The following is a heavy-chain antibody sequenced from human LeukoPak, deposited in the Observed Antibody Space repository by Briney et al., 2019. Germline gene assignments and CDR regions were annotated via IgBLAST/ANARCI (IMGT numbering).Heavy chain of an antibody. Sequence: SETLSLTCTVSGDSISSSNYYWGWIRQPPGKGLEWIGSIYYSGSTYYNPSLRSRVTISVDTSKNHFSLKLTSVTAADTAVYYCVRFPVAGPYYFDYWGQGTLVTVSS. V-gene: IGHV4-39*07. CDR1: GDSISSSNYY. CDR2: IYYSGST. J-gene: IGHJ4*02. CDR3: VRFPVAGPYYFDY. D-gene: IGHD6-19*01.